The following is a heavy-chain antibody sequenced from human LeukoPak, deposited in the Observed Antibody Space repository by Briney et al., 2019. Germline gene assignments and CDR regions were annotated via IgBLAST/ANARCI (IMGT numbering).Heavy chain of an antibody. CDR1: GGSISSYY. V-gene: IGHV4-59*12. J-gene: IGHJ6*03. D-gene: IGHD3-10*01. Sequence: SETLSLTCTVSGGSISSYYWSWIRQPPGKGLEWIGYIHYSGSTNYKSSLKSRVTISVDTSKNQFSLKLSSVTAADTAVYYCARGRKYYGSGSYYDYYYYYYMDVWGKGTTVTISS. CDR3: ARGRKYYGSGSYYDYYYYYYMDV. CDR2: IHYSGST.